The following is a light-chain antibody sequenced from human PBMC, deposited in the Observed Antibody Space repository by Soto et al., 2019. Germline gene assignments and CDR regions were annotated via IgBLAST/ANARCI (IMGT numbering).Light chain of an antibody. V-gene: IGKV3D-15*01. Sequence: EIVMTQSPDTLSVSPGERATLYFRASQRISSNLAWYQQKPGQAPRLLIYGASTRATGVPARFSGSGSETDFTLTISNLQSEDCAVYYCQHYNNWPPYTFGQGTKVDIK. CDR1: QRISSN. CDR3: QHYNNWPPYT. J-gene: IGKJ2*01. CDR2: GAS.